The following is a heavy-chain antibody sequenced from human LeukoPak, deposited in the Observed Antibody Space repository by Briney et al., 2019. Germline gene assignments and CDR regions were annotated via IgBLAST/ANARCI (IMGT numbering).Heavy chain of an antibody. CDR2: ICGSGGST. Sequence: GGSLRLSCAASGFTFSSYAMSWVRQAPGKGLEWVSAICGSGGSTYYADSVKGRFTISRDNSKNTLYLQMNSLRAEDTAVYYCAEVAGYGDYGGYFDYWGQGTLVTVSS. J-gene: IGHJ4*02. CDR1: GFTFSSYA. D-gene: IGHD4-17*01. V-gene: IGHV3-23*01. CDR3: AEVAGYGDYGGYFDY.